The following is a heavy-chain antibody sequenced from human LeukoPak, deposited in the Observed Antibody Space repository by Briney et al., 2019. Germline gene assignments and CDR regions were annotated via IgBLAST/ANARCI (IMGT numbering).Heavy chain of an antibody. CDR3: ARDGTMVRGVRGPYDY. J-gene: IGHJ4*02. Sequence: GASVKVSCKASGYTFTSYAMHWVRQAPGQRLEWMGWINAGNGNTKYSRKFQGRVTITRDTSASTAYMELSSLRSEDTAVYYCARDGTMVRGVRGPYDYWGQGTLVTVSS. CDR2: INAGNGNT. D-gene: IGHD3-10*01. CDR1: GYTFTSYA. V-gene: IGHV1-3*01.